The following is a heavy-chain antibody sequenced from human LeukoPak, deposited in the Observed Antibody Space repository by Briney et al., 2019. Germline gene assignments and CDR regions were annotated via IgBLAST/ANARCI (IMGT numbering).Heavy chain of an antibody. Sequence: ASVKVSCKASGYTFTGYYMHWVRQAPGQGLEWMGWINPNSGGTNYAQKFQGRVTMTRDTSISTAYMELSRLRSDDTAVYYCARFFHAGTAGNVGFDYWGQGTLVTVSS. D-gene: IGHD1-1*01. CDR3: ARFFHAGTAGNVGFDY. CDR1: GYTFTGYY. J-gene: IGHJ4*02. V-gene: IGHV1-2*02. CDR2: INPNSGGT.